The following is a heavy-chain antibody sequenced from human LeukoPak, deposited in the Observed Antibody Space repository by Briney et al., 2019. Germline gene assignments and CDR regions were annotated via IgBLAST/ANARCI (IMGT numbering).Heavy chain of an antibody. J-gene: IGHJ4*02. Sequence: GGSLRLSCSASGFTFSSYAMHWVRQAPGKGLEYVSAISSNGGSTYYADSVKGRFTISRDNSKNTLYLQMNSLRAEDTAVYYCAKDHGIAVAGTDYWGQGTLVTVSS. D-gene: IGHD6-19*01. CDR1: GFTFSSYA. CDR3: AKDHGIAVAGTDY. V-gene: IGHV3-64*04. CDR2: ISSNGGST.